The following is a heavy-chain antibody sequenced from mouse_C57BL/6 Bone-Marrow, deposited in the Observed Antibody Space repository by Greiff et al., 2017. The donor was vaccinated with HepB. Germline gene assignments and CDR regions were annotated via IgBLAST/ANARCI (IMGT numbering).Heavy chain of an antibody. D-gene: IGHD2-13*01. CDR3: AREDYCPAWFAY. CDR2: IYPGSGST. CDR1: GYTFTSYW. Sequence: QVQLKQPGAELVKPGASVKMSCKASGYTFTSYWITWVKQRPGQGLEWIGDIYPGSGSTNYNEKFKSKATLTVDTSSSTAYMQLSSLTSEDSAVYYCAREDYCPAWFAYWGQGTLVTVSA. V-gene: IGHV1-55*01. J-gene: IGHJ3*01.